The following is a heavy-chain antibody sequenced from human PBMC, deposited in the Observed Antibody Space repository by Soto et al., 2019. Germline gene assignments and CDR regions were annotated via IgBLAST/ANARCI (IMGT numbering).Heavy chain of an antibody. CDR2: IFSDGST. J-gene: IGHJ5*01. V-gene: IGHV4-59*01. D-gene: IGHD3-10*01. CDR1: GDSISTYY. Sequence: QVQLQESGPGLVWPSETLSLTCSVSGDSISTYYWTWIRQPPGKKPEWIGNIFSDGSTKHNPSLRSRATISVDTSKNQCFLRLTSVTPADTAVYFCARGDDFGGLKHDWFDSWGQGTLVTVSS. CDR3: ARGDDFGGLKHDWFDS.